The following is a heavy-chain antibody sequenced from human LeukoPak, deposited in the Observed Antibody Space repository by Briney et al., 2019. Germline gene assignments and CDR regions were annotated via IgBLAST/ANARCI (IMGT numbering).Heavy chain of an antibody. CDR1: GFTFSSYS. J-gene: IGHJ4*02. CDR2: ISSSSYI. CDR3: ARGGQSKYDSSGYLNYFDY. V-gene: IGHV3-21*01. Sequence: GGSLRLSCAASGFTFSSYSMNWVRQAPGKGLEWVSSISSSSYIYYADSVKGRFTISRDNAKNSLYLQMNSLRAEDTAVYYCARGGQSKYDSSGYLNYFDYWGQGTLVTVSS. D-gene: IGHD3-22*01.